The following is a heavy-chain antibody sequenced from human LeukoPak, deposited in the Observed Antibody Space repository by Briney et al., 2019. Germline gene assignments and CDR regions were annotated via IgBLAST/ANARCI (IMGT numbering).Heavy chain of an antibody. J-gene: IGHJ3*02. CDR1: GFTFSDYY. Sequence: GGTLRLSRAASGFTFSDYYFSWILQAPRKGLEGASYISSSGSTIYYADSLKGRFTISRDNAKNSLYLQLNSLSAEATAVYYCVRDCNGYSYVGSDDFDIWGQGTMVTVSS. CDR3: VRDCNGYSYVGSDDFDI. V-gene: IGHV3-11*04. CDR2: ISSSGSTI. D-gene: IGHD5-18*01.